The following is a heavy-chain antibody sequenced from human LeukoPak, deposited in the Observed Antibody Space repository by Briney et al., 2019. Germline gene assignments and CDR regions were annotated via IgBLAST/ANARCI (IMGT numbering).Heavy chain of an antibody. CDR1: GFTFSSYE. J-gene: IGHJ3*02. Sequence: GGSLRLSCAASGFTFSSYEMNWVRQAPGKGLEWVSYISSSGGTMYYADSVKGRFTISRDNAKNSLYLQTNSLRAEDTAVYYCARGSRFGVVGRDAFDIWGQGTMVTVSS. D-gene: IGHD3-3*01. V-gene: IGHV3-48*03. CDR2: ISSSGGTM. CDR3: ARGSRFGVVGRDAFDI.